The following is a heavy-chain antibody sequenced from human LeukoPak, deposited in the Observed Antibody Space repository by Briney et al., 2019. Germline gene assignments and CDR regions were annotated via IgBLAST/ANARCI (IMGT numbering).Heavy chain of an antibody. CDR2: ISGSGGST. CDR1: GFTFSSYA. J-gene: IGHJ4*02. Sequence: GGSLRLSCAASGFTFSSYAMSWVRQAPGKGLEWVSAISGSGGSTYYADSVKGRFTISRDNAKNSLYLQMNSLRAEDTALYYCAKDDAYSAAGSIDYWGQGTLVTVSS. CDR3: AKDDAYSAAGSIDY. D-gene: IGHD6-13*01. V-gene: IGHV3-23*01.